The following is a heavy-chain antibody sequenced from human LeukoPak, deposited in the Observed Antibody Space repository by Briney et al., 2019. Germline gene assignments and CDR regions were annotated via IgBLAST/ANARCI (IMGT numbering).Heavy chain of an antibody. CDR3: ARDTGYSSGWDDAFDI. D-gene: IGHD6-19*01. J-gene: IGHJ3*02. Sequence: PGGSLRLSCAASGFTFSSYSMNWVRQAPGKGLEWVSYISSSSSTIYYADSVKGRFTISRDNAKNSLYLQMNSLRAEDTAVYYCARDTGYSSGWDDAFDIWGQGTMVTVSS. CDR1: GFTFSSYS. V-gene: IGHV3-48*01. CDR2: ISSSSSTI.